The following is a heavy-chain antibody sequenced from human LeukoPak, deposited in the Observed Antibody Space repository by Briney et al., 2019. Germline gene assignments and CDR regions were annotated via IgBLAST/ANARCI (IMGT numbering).Heavy chain of an antibody. CDR2: IYYSGST. CDR1: GGSISSYY. Sequence: SETLSLTCTVSGGSISSYYWSWIRQPPGKGLEWIGYIYYSGSTNYNPSLKSRVTISVDRSKNQFSLKLSSVTAADTAVYYCARGGYCSSTSCYDGNAFDIWGQGTMVTVSS. V-gene: IGHV4-59*12. CDR3: ARGGYCSSTSCYDGNAFDI. D-gene: IGHD2-2*01. J-gene: IGHJ3*02.